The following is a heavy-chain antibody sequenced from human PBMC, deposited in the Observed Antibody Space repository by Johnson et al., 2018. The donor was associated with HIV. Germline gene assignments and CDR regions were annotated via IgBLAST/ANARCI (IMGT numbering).Heavy chain of an antibody. CDR2: IYSGGST. Sequence: VQLVESGGGVVQPGGSLRLSCAASGFTVSSNYMSWVRQAPGKGLEWVSVIYSGGSTYYADSVKGRFTISRDNSKNTLYLQMNSLRAEDTAVYYCAKDYSNYPQDAFDIWGQGTMVTVSS. V-gene: IGHV3-53*01. J-gene: IGHJ3*02. CDR3: AKDYSNYPQDAFDI. CDR1: GFTVSSNY. D-gene: IGHD4-11*01.